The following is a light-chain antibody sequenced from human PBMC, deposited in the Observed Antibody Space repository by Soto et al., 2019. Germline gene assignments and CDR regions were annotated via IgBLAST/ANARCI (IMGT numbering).Light chain of an antibody. CDR1: QSISSDY. V-gene: IGKV3-20*01. CDR2: GAS. CDR3: QQYEAALT. J-gene: IGKJ1*01. Sequence: IVLTQSPGTLSLSPGERATLSCRASQSISSDYLAWYQQKPGQAPRLLIYGASSRASGIPDRFSGSGSGTDFTLTIIRLEPEDFAVYYCQQYEAALTFGQGTKVEV.